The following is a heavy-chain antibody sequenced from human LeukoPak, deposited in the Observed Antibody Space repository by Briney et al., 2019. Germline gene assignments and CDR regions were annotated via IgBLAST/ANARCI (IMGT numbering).Heavy chain of an antibody. V-gene: IGHV4-59*12. CDR1: GDSIRNYY. CDR2: IYDSGST. D-gene: IGHD5-18*01. J-gene: IGHJ4*02. CDR3: ARGDNYGYLY. Sequence: KPSETLSLTCNVSGDSIRNYYWSWIRQPPGKGLEWIGHIYDSGSTNYNPSLKSRVTISVDTSKNQFSLEVSSVTAADRAVYYCARGDNYGYLYWGQGTLVTVSS.